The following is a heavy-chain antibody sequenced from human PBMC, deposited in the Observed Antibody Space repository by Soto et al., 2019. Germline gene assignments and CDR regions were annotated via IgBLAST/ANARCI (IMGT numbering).Heavy chain of an antibody. CDR3: TRHKGYCTNGVCYDFGY. CDR2: IRSKANSYAT. CDR1: GFTFSGSA. J-gene: IGHJ4*02. D-gene: IGHD2-8*01. V-gene: IGHV3-73*02. Sequence: VQLVESGGGLVQPGGSLKLSCAASGFTFSGSAMHWVRQASGKGLEWVGRIRSKANSYATAYAASVKGRFTISRDDSKNTAYLQMNSLKTEDTAVYYCTRHKGYCTNGVCYDFGYWGQGTLVTVSS.